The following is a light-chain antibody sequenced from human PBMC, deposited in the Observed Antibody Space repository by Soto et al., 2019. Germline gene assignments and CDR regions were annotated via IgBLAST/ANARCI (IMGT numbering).Light chain of an antibody. CDR3: QQYGSSPST. V-gene: IGKV3-15*01. CDR2: GAS. J-gene: IGKJ1*01. Sequence: EIVMTQSPATLSVSPGERATLSCRASQSVSSNLAWYQQKPGRAPRLLIYGASTRATGIPARFSGSGSGTEFTLTISSLQSEDFAVYYCQQYGSSPSTFGQGTKVEIK. CDR1: QSVSSN.